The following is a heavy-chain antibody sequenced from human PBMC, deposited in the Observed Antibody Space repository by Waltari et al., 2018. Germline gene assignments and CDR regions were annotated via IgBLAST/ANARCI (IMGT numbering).Heavy chain of an antibody. CDR3: ARVGITMIGDAFDI. CDR1: GGSISSYY. J-gene: IGHJ3*02. CDR2: IYYSGST. D-gene: IGHD3-22*01. Sequence: QVQLQESGPGLVKPSETLSLTCTVSGGSISSYYWSWIRQPPGKGLEWIGYIYYSGSTNYNPSLKSRVTISVDTSKNQFSLKLSSVTAADTAVYYCARVGITMIGDAFDIWGQGTMVTVSS. V-gene: IGHV4-59*01.